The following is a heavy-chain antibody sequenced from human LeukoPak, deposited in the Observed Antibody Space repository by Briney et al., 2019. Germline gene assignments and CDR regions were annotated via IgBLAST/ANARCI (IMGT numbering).Heavy chain of an antibody. CDR2: ISYDGRNK. CDR3: ARESRDTAMATDY. V-gene: IGHV3-30*04. D-gene: IGHD5-18*01. Sequence: PGGSLRLSCAASKFTFSSYTMHWVRQAPGKGLDWVAVISYDGRNKYYGDSVKGRFTISRDNSKNTLYLQMNSLRPEDTAIYYRARESRDTAMATDYWGQGTLVTVSS. J-gene: IGHJ4*02. CDR1: KFTFSSYT.